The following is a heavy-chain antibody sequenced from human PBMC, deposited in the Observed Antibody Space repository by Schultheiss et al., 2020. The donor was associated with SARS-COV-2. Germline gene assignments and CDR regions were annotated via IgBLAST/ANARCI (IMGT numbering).Heavy chain of an antibody. D-gene: IGHD6-19*01. CDR1: GFTFSNAW. J-gene: IGHJ4*02. CDR2: IKQDGSEK. V-gene: IGHV3-7*03. CDR3: AKVAVAGRGLKYYFDY. Sequence: GESLKISCAASGFTFSNAWMNWVRQAPGKGLEWVANIKQDGSEKYYADSVKGRFTISRDNSKNTLYLQMNSLRAEDTAVYYCAKVAVAGRGLKYYFDYWGQGTLVTVSS.